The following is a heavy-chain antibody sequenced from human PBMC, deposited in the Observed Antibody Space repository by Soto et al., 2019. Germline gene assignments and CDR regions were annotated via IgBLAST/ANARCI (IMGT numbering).Heavy chain of an antibody. V-gene: IGHV4-59*01. D-gene: IGHD2-15*01. CDR1: GGSINNYF. Sequence: QVQLQESGPGLVKPSETLSLTCTVSGGSINNYFWNWIRQPPGKGLEWIGYIHYSGSTNYNPSLKSRVTISVDSSKNQFSLKLASVTPADTAVYYCARDRRIGNLNYWYLDLWGRGTLVTVSS. CDR2: IHYSGST. J-gene: IGHJ2*01. CDR3: ARDRRIGNLNYWYLDL.